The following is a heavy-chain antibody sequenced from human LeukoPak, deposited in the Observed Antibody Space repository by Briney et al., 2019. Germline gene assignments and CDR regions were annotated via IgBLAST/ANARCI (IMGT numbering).Heavy chain of an antibody. V-gene: IGHV3-7*04. CDR2: IKQDGSEK. Sequence: GGSLRLSCAASGFTFSGYWMSWVRQAPGKGLEWVANIKQDGSEKYYVDSVKGRFTISRDNAKNSLYLQMNSLRAEDTAVYYCAREYTYYYDSSRPLEYWGQGTLVTVSS. CDR3: AREYTYYYDSSRPLEY. D-gene: IGHD3-22*01. J-gene: IGHJ4*02. CDR1: GFTFSGYW.